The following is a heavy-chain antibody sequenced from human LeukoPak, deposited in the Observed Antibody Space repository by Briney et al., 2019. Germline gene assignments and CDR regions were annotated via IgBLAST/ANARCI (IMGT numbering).Heavy chain of an antibody. V-gene: IGHV3-23*01. CDR2: ISGSGADT. D-gene: IGHD4-17*01. CDR1: GFTFSHYA. Sequence: PGGSLRLACAAAGFTFSHYAISWVRQAPGEGREWVSSISGSGADTYYADSVKGRFTISRDNSKNTVHLQMNTLRADDTAVYYCAKDLRFDYGDYGDYFDYWGQGTLVTVSA. J-gene: IGHJ4*02. CDR3: AKDLRFDYGDYGDYFDY.